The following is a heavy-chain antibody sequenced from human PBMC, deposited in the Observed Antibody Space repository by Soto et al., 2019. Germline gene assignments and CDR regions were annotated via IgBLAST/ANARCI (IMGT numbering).Heavy chain of an antibody. CDR3: ARVDSRLRYFDLSDWRGSWFDP. CDR1: GGSFSGYY. CDR2: INHSGST. V-gene: IGHV4-34*01. Sequence: PSETLSLTCAVYGGSFSGYYWSWIRQPPGKGLEWIGEINHSGSTNYNPSLKSRVTVSVDTSKNQFSLKLSSVTAADTAVYYCARVDSRLRYFDLSDWRGSWFDPWGQGTLVTVSS. J-gene: IGHJ5*02. D-gene: IGHD3-9*01.